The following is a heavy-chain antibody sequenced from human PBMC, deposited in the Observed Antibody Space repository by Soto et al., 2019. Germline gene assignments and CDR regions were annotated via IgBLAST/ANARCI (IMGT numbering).Heavy chain of an antibody. CDR3: ARGYIVVVPARSYYYGMDV. J-gene: IGHJ6*02. CDR1: GFTFSSYG. D-gene: IGHD2-2*01. Sequence: GGSLRLSCAASGFTFSSYGMHWVRQAPGKGLEWVAVISYDRSNKYYADSVKGRFTISRDNAKNTLYLQMNSLRAEDTAVYYCARGYIVVVPARSYYYGMDVWGQGTTVTVSS. V-gene: IGHV3-30*03. CDR2: ISYDRSNK.